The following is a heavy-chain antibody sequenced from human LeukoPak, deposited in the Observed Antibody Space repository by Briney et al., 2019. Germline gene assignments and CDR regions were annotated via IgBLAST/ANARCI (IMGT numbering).Heavy chain of an antibody. D-gene: IGHD3-3*01. V-gene: IGHV1-2*02. CDR2: INPNSGGT. J-gene: IGHJ4*02. Sequence: GASVKVSCKASGYTFTGYYMHWVRQAPGQGLEWMGWINPNSGGTNYAQKFQGRVTMTRDTSISTAYMELSRLRSDDTTVYYCARADFWVVYFDYWGQGTLVTVSS. CDR3: ARADFWVVYFDY. CDR1: GYTFTGYY.